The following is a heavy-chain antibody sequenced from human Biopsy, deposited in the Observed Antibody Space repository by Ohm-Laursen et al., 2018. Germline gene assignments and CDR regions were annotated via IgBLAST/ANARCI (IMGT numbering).Heavy chain of an antibody. Sequence: SLRLSCAAAGFTFSSNVMSWVRQAPGRGLEWVSTINHSGRDTYYADSVKGRFTISRDNFQNTLYLQMNGLRADDTAVYYCAAKLTGYFHHWGQGTLVIVSS. V-gene: IGHV3-23*01. CDR2: INHSGRDT. CDR3: AAKLTGYFHH. J-gene: IGHJ1*01. D-gene: IGHD3-9*01. CDR1: GFTFSSNV.